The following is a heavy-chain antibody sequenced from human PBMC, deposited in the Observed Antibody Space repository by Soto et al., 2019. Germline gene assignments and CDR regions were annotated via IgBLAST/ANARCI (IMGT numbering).Heavy chain of an antibody. CDR1: GFTFSSYG. J-gene: IGHJ5*02. Sequence: EVQLLESGGGLVQPGGSLRLSCAASGFTFSSYGMSWVRQAPGKGLEWVAAISGSGVNTYYADSVKGRFTISRDNSKNTLFLQMNSLRAEDTAVYHCACPLVVAGHNWFDPWGQGTQVTVSS. D-gene: IGHD6-19*01. V-gene: IGHV3-23*01. CDR2: ISGSGVNT. CDR3: ACPLVVAGHNWFDP.